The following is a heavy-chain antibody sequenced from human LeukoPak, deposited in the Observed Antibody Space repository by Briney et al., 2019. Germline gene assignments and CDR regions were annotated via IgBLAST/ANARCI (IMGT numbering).Heavy chain of an antibody. Sequence: AGGSLRLSCAASGFTFSSYAMSWVRQAPGKGLEWVSAISGSGGSTYYADSVKGRFTISRDNSKNTLYLQMNSLRAEDTAVYYCVAAGNYYYYMDVWGKGTTVTVSS. V-gene: IGHV3-23*01. CDR1: GFTFSSYA. J-gene: IGHJ6*03. CDR2: ISGSGGST. D-gene: IGHD6-25*01. CDR3: VAAGNYYYYMDV.